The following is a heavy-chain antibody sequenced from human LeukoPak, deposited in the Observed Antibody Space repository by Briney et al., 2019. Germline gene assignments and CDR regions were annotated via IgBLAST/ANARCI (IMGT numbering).Heavy chain of an antibody. CDR1: GGSISSGGYS. J-gene: IGHJ5*02. CDR2: IYHNGST. D-gene: IGHD4-23*01. V-gene: IGHV4-30-2*01. Sequence: SETLSLTCAVSGGSISSGGYSWSWIRQPPGKGLEWIGYIYHNGSTYYNPSLKSRVTISVDRSKNQFSLKLSSVTAADTAVYYCARVGDHGGNSVDPWGQGTLVTVSS. CDR3: ARVGDHGGNSVDP.